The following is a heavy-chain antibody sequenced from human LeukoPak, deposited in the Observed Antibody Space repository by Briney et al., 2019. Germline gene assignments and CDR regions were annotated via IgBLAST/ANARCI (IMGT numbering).Heavy chain of an antibody. CDR2: IYHSEST. CDR3: ASDVRGVGDGFDF. V-gene: IGHV4-38-2*02. CDR1: AYSISSGYY. D-gene: IGHD3-10*01. Sequence: SETLSLTCIVSAYSISSGYYWGWIRQPPGKGLEWIGSIYHSESTYYNPSLKSRVTISVDTSKNQFSLRLSSVTATDTAVYYCASDVRGVGDGFDFWGQGTMVIVSS. J-gene: IGHJ3*01.